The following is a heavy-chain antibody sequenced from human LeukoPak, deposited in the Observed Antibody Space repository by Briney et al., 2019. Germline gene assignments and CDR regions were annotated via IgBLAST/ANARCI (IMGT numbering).Heavy chain of an antibody. V-gene: IGHV4-59*01. J-gene: IGHJ3*02. CDR1: GGSISSYY. Sequence: SETLSLTCTVSGGSISSYYWSWIRQPPGKGLEWIGYIYYSGSTNYSPSLKSRVTISVDTSKNQFSLKLSSVTAADTAVYYCAKPTKPGYYDIFYDAFDIWGQGTMVTVSS. CDR2: IYYSGST. CDR3: AKPTKPGYYDIFYDAFDI. D-gene: IGHD3-9*01.